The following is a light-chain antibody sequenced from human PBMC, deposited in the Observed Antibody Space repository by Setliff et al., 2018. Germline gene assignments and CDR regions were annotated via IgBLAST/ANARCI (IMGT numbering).Light chain of an antibody. Sequence: QSALAQPAAVSGSPGQSIAISCAGTSSDVGGYNYVSWYQQHPGKAPKLMIYEVTKRPSGVSDRFSGSKSGNTASLTIFGLQAEDEADYYCCSYAGGGTFYVFGTGTKV. CDR3: CSYAGGGTFYV. CDR1: SSDVGGYNY. J-gene: IGLJ1*01. CDR2: EVT. V-gene: IGLV2-23*02.